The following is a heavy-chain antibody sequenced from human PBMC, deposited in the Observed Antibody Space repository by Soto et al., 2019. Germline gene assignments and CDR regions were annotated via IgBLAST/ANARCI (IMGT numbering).Heavy chain of an antibody. CDR1: GYIFTSYG. J-gene: IGHJ4*02. CDR3: ATERLAYSLDASGVDFDY. CDR2: ISAHNANT. V-gene: IGHV1-18*01. Sequence: QVQLVQSGAEVKKPGASVKVSCKASGYIFTSYGISWVRQAPGQGLEWMGWISAHNANTNYAQKFQGRVTMTTDTSTRTDDMELRSLRSDDTPVYDCATERLAYSLDASGVDFDYWGQRTLVTVSS. D-gene: IGHD1-26*01.